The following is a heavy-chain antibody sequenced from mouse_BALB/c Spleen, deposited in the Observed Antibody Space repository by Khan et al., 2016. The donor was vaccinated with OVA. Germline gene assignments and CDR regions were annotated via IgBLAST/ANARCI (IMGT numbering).Heavy chain of an antibody. D-gene: IGHD1-1*01. CDR1: GFSLTSYG. CDR2: IWAGGST. V-gene: IGHV2-9*02. J-gene: IGHJ2*01. CDR3: SILEDI. Sequence: QLQLKESGPGLVAPSQSLSITCTVSGFSLTSYGVHWVRQPPGKGLEWLGVIWAGGSTNYNSALMSRLSISNDNSKSQVVLKMNSLQTADIATYYLSILEDIWGQGTTLTVSS.